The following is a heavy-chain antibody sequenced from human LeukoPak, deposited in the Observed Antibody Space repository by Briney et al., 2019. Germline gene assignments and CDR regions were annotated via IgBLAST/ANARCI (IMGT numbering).Heavy chain of an antibody. CDR1: GGTFSSYA. CDR3: ARVGPTVTTALYYYYYMDV. D-gene: IGHD4-17*01. CDR2: IIPIFGTA. V-gene: IGHV1-69*06. Sequence: SVKVSCKASGGTFSSYAISWVRQAPGQGLEWMGGIIPIFGTANYAQKFQGRVTITADKSTSTAYMELSSLRSEDTAVYYCARVGPTVTTALYYYYYMDVWGKGTTVTVSS. J-gene: IGHJ6*03.